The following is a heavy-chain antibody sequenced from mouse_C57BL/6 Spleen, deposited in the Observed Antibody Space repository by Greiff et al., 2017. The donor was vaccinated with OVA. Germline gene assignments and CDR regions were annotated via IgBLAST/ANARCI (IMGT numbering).Heavy chain of an antibody. CDR2: INPGSGGT. CDR1: GYAFTNYL. D-gene: IGHD6-1*01. Sequence: QVQLVESGAELVRPGTSVKVSCKASGYAFTNYLIEWVKQRPGQGLEWIGVINPGSGGTNYNEKFKGKATLTADKSSSTAYMQLSSLTSEDSAVYFCARCPAGNAMDYWGQGTSVTVSS. J-gene: IGHJ4*01. V-gene: IGHV1-54*01. CDR3: ARCPAGNAMDY.